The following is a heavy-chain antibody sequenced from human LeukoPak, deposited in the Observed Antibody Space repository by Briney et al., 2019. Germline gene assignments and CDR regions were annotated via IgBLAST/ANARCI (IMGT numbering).Heavy chain of an antibody. D-gene: IGHD2-8*02. Sequence: GGSLRLSCAVSGDYWMSWVRQAPGKGLEWVANINQDGSVIYYVDSVKGRFTISRDNAKNSLYLQMNSLRAEDTGVYYCATSSGAPGNMWGQGTLVTVSS. CDR2: INQDGSVI. CDR3: ATSSGAPGNM. CDR1: GDYW. J-gene: IGHJ4*02. V-gene: IGHV3-7*01.